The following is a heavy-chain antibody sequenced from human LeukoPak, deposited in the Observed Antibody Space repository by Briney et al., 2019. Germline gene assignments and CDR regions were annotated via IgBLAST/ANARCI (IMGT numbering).Heavy chain of an antibody. CDR2: INHDGSVK. J-gene: IGHJ4*02. CDR3: AKDSYSKGDY. CDR1: GFTFSSSW. V-gene: IGHV3-7*01. Sequence: GGSLRLSCVASGFTFSSSWMAWVRQAPGKGLQWVANINHDGSVKNYVGSVKGRFAISRDNAQNSFYLQMNSLETDDTAVYYCAKDSYSKGDYWGQGTMVTVSS. D-gene: IGHD4-11*01.